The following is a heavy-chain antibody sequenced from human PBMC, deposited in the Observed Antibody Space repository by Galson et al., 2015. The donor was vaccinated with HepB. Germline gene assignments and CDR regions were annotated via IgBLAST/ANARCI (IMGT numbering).Heavy chain of an antibody. J-gene: IGHJ4*02. CDR3: ASSYGEEYYFDY. V-gene: IGHV3-9*01. CDR2: ISWNSGSI. CDR1: GFTFDDYA. D-gene: IGHD5-18*01. Sequence: SLRLSCAASGFTFDDYAMHWVRQAPGKGLEWVSGISWNSGSIGYADSVKDRFTISRDNAKNSLYLQMNSLRAEDTALYYCASSYGEEYYFDYWGQGTLVTVSS.